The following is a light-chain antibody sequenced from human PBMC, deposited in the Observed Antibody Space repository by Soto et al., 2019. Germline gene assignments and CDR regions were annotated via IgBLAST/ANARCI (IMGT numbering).Light chain of an antibody. CDR1: QRLVSSDGNTY. V-gene: IGKV2-30*01. Sequence: DVVMTPSPLSLPVTLGQPASISCRSSQRLVSSDGNTYLNWFQQRPGQSPRRLIYKVSNRDSGVPDRFSGSGSGTEFTLKISRVEAEDVRVYYCMQHTHRPPCTFGQGTKLEIK. CDR3: MQHTHRPPCT. CDR2: KVS. J-gene: IGKJ2*02.